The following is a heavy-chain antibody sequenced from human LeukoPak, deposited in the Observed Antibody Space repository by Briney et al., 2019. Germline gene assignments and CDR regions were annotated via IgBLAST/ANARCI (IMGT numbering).Heavy chain of an antibody. CDR3: ASFSLDVVGAKFGY. CDR1: GGSISSYY. J-gene: IGHJ4*02. D-gene: IGHD1-26*01. V-gene: IGHV4-59*08. Sequence: SETLSLTCTVSGGSISSYYWSWIRQPPGKGLEWIGYIYYSGSTNYNPSLKSRVTISVDTSKNQFSLKLSSVTAADTAVYYCASFSLDVVGAKFGYWGQGTLVTVSS. CDR2: IYYSGST.